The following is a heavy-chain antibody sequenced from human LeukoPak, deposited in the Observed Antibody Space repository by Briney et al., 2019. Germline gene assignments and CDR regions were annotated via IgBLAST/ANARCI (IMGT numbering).Heavy chain of an antibody. CDR2: ISASGGST. J-gene: IGHJ4*02. CDR1: GFTFSSSG. D-gene: IGHD3-16*02. Sequence: GGSLRLSCAASGFTFSSSGMSWVRQVPGKGLEWVSGISASGGSTNYADSVRGRFTISRDNSKNTLYVQMNSLRAEDTAVYYCARDRYDYVWGSYRYGPQYYFDYWGQGTLVTVSS. CDR3: ARDRYDYVWGSYRYGPQYYFDY. V-gene: IGHV3-23*01.